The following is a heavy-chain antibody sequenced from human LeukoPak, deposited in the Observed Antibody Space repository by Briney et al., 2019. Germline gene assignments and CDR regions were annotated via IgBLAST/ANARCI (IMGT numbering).Heavy chain of an antibody. CDR1: GGSFSGYY. V-gene: IGHV4-34*01. Sequence: SETLSLTCAVYGGSFSGYYWSWIRQPPGKGLEWIGEINHSGSTNCNPSLKSRVTISVDTSKNQFSLKLSSVTAADTAVYYCARGPRYYYYYYGMDVWGQGTTVTVSS. CDR2: INHSGST. J-gene: IGHJ6*02. CDR3: ARGPRYYYYYYGMDV.